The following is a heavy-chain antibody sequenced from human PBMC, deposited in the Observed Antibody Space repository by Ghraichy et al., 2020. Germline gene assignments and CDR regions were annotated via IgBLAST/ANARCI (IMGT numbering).Heavy chain of an antibody. CDR1: GFTFSDFA. Sequence: GESLNISCTGSGFTFSDFAMNWVRQAPGKGLEWIAFVTSKSETIDYADSVRGRFTNSRNNAKNSVYLEVNSLRDDDTALYYCASDIALYDSSGYFHGMDVWGQGTAVTVSS. V-gene: IGHV3-48*02. CDR3: ASDIALYDSSGYFHGMDV. CDR2: VTSKSETI. D-gene: IGHD3-22*01. J-gene: IGHJ6*02.